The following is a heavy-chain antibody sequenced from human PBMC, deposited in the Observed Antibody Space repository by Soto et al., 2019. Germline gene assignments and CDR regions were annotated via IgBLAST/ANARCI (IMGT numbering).Heavy chain of an antibody. CDR2: INAGNGNT. CDR3: ARDISSGWSATTWFDP. D-gene: IGHD3-3*01. Sequence: ASVKVSCKASGYTFTIYAMHLVRQAPGQRLEWMGWINAGNGNTKYSQKFQGRVTITRDTSASTAYMELSSLRSEDTAVYYCARDISSGWSATTWFDPWGQRNLVPVSS. J-gene: IGHJ5*01. CDR1: GYTFTIYA. V-gene: IGHV1-3*01.